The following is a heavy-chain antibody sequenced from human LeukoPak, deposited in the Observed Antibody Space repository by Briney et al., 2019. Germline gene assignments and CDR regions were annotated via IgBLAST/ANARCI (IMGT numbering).Heavy chain of an antibody. J-gene: IGHJ4*02. CDR1: GGSISSRSYY. CDR2: IYYRGST. V-gene: IGHV4-39*02. Sequence: SETLSLTCTVSGGSISSRSYYWGWIRQPPGKGLEWIGSIYYRGSTSYNPSLKSRVTISVDTSKNQFSLKLSSVTAADTAVYYCARDHGVLPADPFDYWGQGTLVTVSS. D-gene: IGHD2-2*01. CDR3: ARDHGVLPADPFDY.